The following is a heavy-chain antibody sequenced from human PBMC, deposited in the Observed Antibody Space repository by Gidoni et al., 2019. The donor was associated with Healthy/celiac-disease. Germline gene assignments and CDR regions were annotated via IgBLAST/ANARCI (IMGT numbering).Heavy chain of an antibody. Sequence: EVQLVQSGAEVKKPGESLKISCKGSGYSFTSYWIGWVRQMPGKGLEWMGIIYPGDSDTRYSPSFQGQVTISADKSISTAYLQWSSLKASDTAMYYCARHRKGYCSSTSCQPPDYWGQGTLVTVSS. CDR2: IYPGDSDT. J-gene: IGHJ4*02. D-gene: IGHD2-2*01. CDR1: GYSFTSYW. CDR3: ARHRKGYCSSTSCQPPDY. V-gene: IGHV5-51*01.